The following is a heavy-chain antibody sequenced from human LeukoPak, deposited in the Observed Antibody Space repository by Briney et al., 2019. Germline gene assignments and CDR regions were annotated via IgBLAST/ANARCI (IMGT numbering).Heavy chain of an antibody. J-gene: IGHJ3*01. CDR3: ARESAGLPRRGIDWFGELPPGTFNV. CDR1: GGSISSGGYY. Sequence: PSQTLSLTCTVSGGSISSGGYYWSWIRQPPGKGLEWIGYIYHSGSTYYNPSLKSRVTISVDRSKNQFSLKLSSMTAADTAVYYCARESAGLPRRGIDWFGELPPGTFNVWGQGTMVTVSS. V-gene: IGHV4-30-2*01. D-gene: IGHD3-10*01. CDR2: IYHSGST.